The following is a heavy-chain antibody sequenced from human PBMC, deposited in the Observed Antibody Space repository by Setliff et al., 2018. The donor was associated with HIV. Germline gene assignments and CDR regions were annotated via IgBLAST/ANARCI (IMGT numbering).Heavy chain of an antibody. Sequence: SETLSLTCAVYGGSFNDYYWTWIRQPPGKGLEWIGYTYTSGSTSYNPSLKSRVTISIDTSKNQFSLKLNSVTAADTAVYYCASTSGIVGAARVFDIWGQGTMVSISS. CDR3: ASTSGIVGAARVFDI. CDR1: GGSFNDYY. V-gene: IGHV4-4*09. CDR2: TYTSGST. J-gene: IGHJ3*02. D-gene: IGHD1-26*01.